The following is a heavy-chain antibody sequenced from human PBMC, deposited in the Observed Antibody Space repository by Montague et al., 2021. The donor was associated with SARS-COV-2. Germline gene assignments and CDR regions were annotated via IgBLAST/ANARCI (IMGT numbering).Heavy chain of an antibody. CDR3: ARAGGYRDAFDI. CDR2: ISYDGSNK. CDR1: GFTFSSYS. Sequence: SLRLSCAASGFTFSSYSMHWVRQAPGKGLEWVAVISYDGSNKYYADSVKGRFTISRDNSKNTLYLQTNSLRAEDTAVYYCARAGGYRDAFDIWGQGTTVTVSS. J-gene: IGHJ3*02. D-gene: IGHD3-22*01. V-gene: IGHV3-30-3*01.